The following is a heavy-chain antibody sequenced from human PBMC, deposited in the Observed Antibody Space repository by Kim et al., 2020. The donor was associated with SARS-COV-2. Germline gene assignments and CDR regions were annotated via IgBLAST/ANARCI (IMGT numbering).Heavy chain of an antibody. CDR1: GFTFSSYG. CDR3: AREVRYDSSGYYYRSWFDP. J-gene: IGHJ5*02. CDR2: IWYDGSNK. V-gene: IGHV3-33*08. D-gene: IGHD3-22*01. Sequence: GGSLRLSCAASGFTFSSYGMHWVRQAPGKGLEWVAVIWYDGSNKYYADSVKGRFTISRDNSKNTLYLQMNSLRAEDTAGYYCAREVRYDSSGYYYRSWFDPWGQGTLVTVSS.